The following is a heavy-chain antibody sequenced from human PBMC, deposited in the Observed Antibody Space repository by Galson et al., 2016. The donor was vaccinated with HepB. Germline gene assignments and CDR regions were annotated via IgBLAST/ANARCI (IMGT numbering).Heavy chain of an antibody. J-gene: IGHJ3*01. D-gene: IGHD6-19*01. CDR3: ARQDRAGLVNF. Sequence: SETLSLTCTISGGSISSSYYFWAWIRKPPGKGLDWIGSIYYSGTTHYNPSLQSRVSISVDTSKNQFSLSLTSVSAADTAMYSCARQDRAGLVNFWGQGTMVTFSS. V-gene: IGHV4-39*01. CDR1: GGSISSSYYF. CDR2: IYYSGTT.